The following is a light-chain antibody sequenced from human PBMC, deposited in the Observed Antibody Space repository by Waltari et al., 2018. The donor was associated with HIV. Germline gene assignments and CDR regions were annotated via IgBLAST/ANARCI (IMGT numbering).Light chain of an antibody. CDR2: AAS. J-gene: IGKJ1*01. CDR1: QNIDNS. Sequence: DIQMTQSPSSLSASVGDRVTITCRATQNIDNSLNWYQQKPGKAPKLLIYAASSFQSGVPSRFSGSGSGTDFTLTITSLQPEDSATYFCQQSYTSPRTFGQGTKVEI. CDR3: QQSYTSPRT. V-gene: IGKV1-39*01.